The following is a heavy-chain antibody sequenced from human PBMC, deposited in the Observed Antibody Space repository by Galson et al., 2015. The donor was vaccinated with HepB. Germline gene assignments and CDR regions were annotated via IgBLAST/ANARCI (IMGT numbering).Heavy chain of an antibody. V-gene: IGHV3-48*02. CDR1: GFTFSSYG. Sequence: SLRLSCAASGFTFSSYGMSWVRQAPGKGLEWVSYISTGSSTKYYADSVKGRLTISRDNAKSSLYLQLNSLRDEDTAVYYCARSLGRRGVEPQSSYFDYWGQGTLVTVSS. CDR2: ISTGSSTK. CDR3: ARSLGRRGVEPQSSYFDY. D-gene: IGHD3-10*01. J-gene: IGHJ4*02.